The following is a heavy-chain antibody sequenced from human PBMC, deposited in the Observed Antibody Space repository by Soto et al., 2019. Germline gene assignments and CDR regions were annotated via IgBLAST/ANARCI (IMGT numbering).Heavy chain of an antibody. CDR3: AEGAHLRYCSGGSCYSGAFDI. V-gene: IGHV3-30*03. CDR2: ISYDGSNK. D-gene: IGHD2-15*01. J-gene: IGHJ3*02. Sequence: GGSLRLSCAASGFTFSSYGMHWVRQAPGKGLEWAAVISYDGSNKYYADSVKGRFTISRDNSKNTLYLQMNSLRAEDTAVYYCAEGAHLRYCSGGSCYSGAFDIWGQGTMVTVSS. CDR1: GFTFSSYG.